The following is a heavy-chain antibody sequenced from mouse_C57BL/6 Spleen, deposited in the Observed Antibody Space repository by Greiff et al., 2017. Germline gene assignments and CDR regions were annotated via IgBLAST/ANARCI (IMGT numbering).Heavy chain of an antibody. D-gene: IGHD1-1*01. V-gene: IGHV1-52*01. CDR1: GYTFTSYW. CDR2: IDPSDSET. Sequence: VQLQQPGAELVRPGSSVKLSCTASGYTFTSYWMHWVKQRPIQGLEWIGNIDPSDSETHYNQKFKDKATLTVDKSSSTAYMQLSSLTSEDSAVYYCARDYYGSRFAYWGQGTLVTVSA. J-gene: IGHJ3*01. CDR3: ARDYYGSRFAY.